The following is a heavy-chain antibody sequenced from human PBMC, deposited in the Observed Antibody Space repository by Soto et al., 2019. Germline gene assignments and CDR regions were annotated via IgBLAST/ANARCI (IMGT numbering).Heavy chain of an antibody. D-gene: IGHD2-15*01. CDR1: GGSISRGAYF. J-gene: IGHJ4*02. CDR3: ARGGPVSVSPAWQLLGYFDY. Sequence: QVHLQESGPGQVRPSQTLSLSCSASGGSISRGAYFWTWIRQFPGKGREWIAYISYTGATYYNPSLKSRVTTLADTSKNQFSLKLKSVTSADTAVYYCARGGPVSVSPAWQLLGYFDYWGQGTLVTVSS. CDR2: ISYTGAT. V-gene: IGHV4-31*03.